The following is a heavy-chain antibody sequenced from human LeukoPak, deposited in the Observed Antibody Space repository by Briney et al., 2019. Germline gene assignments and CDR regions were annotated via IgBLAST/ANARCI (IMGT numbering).Heavy chain of an antibody. V-gene: IGHV3-74*01. J-gene: IGHJ5*01. D-gene: IGHD3-3*01. CDR1: GFTVSSNY. CDR3: VRDWDHYDFDS. Sequence: QAGGSLRLSCAASGFTVSSNYMSWVRQAPGKGLVWVSRINGVGSDRIYADSVKGRFTISRDNARNMVYLQMNSLRVEDTAMYYCVRDWDHYDFDSWGQGTLVTVSS. CDR2: INGVGSDR.